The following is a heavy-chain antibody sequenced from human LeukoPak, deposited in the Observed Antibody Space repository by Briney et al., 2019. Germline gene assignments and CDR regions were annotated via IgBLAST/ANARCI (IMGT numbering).Heavy chain of an antibody. D-gene: IGHD3-10*01. V-gene: IGHV5-10-1*01. CDR3: ARHQGFGESAFIY. Sequence: PGESLKISCKGSGSRFTSYWISWVRPLPGKGLEWMGRIDPSDSYTRYSPSFQGHVTISVDKSMSTAYLQWSSLKAADTAMYYCARHQGFGESAFIYWGQGTLVTVSS. CDR1: GSRFTSYW. CDR2: IDPSDSYT. J-gene: IGHJ4*02.